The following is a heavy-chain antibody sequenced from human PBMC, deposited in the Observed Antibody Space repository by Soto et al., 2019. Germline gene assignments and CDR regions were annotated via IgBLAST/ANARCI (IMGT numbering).Heavy chain of an antibody. V-gene: IGHV1-46*01. Sequence: QVQLVQSGAEVKRPGASVKISCKTSGYTFINYYIHWVRQAPGQGLEWTGVINPSGGRTDYAQNCQGRVTVTRDTSTSTVYMELSSLRSDDTAIYYCARRARGTFHGFDIWGQGTMVTVSS. CDR3: ARRARGTFHGFDI. D-gene: IGHD3-16*01. CDR1: GYTFINYY. J-gene: IGHJ3*02. CDR2: INPSGGRT.